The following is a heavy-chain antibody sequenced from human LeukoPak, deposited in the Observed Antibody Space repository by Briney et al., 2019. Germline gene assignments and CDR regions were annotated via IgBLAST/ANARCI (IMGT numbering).Heavy chain of an antibody. CDR2: IYTSGST. J-gene: IGHJ4*02. CDR3: AREIRTYYYDSSGYYPPFFDY. D-gene: IGHD3-22*01. V-gene: IGHV4-4*07. Sequence: PSETLSLTCTVSGGSISSYYWSWIRQPAGKGLEWIGRIYTSGSTNYNPSLKSRVTMSVDTSKNQFSLKLSSVTAADTAVYYCAREIRTYYYDSSGYYPPFFDYWGQGTLVTVSS. CDR1: GGSISSYY.